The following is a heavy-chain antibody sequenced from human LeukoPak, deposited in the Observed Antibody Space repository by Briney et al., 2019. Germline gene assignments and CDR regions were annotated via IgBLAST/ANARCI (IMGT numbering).Heavy chain of an antibody. V-gene: IGHV3-9*01. D-gene: IGHD6-19*01. CDR3: AKDYSSGWYHPSWPYYYYGMDV. Sequence: GRSLRLSCAASGFTFDDYAMHWVRQAPGKGLEWVSGISWNSGSIGYADSVKGRFTISRDNAKNSLYLQMNSLRAEDTALYYCAKDYSSGWYHPSWPYYYYGMDVWGQGTTATVSS. CDR2: ISWNSGSI. J-gene: IGHJ6*02. CDR1: GFTFDDYA.